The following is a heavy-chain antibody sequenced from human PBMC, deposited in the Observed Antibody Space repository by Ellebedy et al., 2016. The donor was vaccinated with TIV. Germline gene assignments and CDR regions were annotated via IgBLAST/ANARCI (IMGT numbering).Heavy chain of an antibody. Sequence: GESLKISCSASGFTFSSFALHWVRQAPGKGLKHVSAINADGDTYFADSVKGRFTISRDNSKNTLYLQMNSLRAEDTAVYYCAPEPEDIEVEAAAWGQGTLVTVSS. V-gene: IGHV3-64*04. CDR3: APEPEDIEVEAAA. D-gene: IGHD2-2*01. CDR1: GFTFSSFA. J-gene: IGHJ4*02. CDR2: INADGDT.